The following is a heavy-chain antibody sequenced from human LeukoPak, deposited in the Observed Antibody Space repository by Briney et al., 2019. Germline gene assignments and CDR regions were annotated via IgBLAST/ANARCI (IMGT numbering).Heavy chain of an antibody. CDR1: GFTFSSYS. V-gene: IGHV3-21*01. J-gene: IGHJ4*02. D-gene: IGHD2-2*01. CDR3: ARDGYLPAAIQIDY. CDR2: ISSSSSYI. Sequence: KPGGSLRLSCAASGFTFSSYSMNWVRQAPGKGLEWVSSISSSSSYIYYADSVKGRFTISRDNAKNSPYLQMNSLRAEDTAVYYCARDGYLPAAIQIDYWGQGTLVTVSS.